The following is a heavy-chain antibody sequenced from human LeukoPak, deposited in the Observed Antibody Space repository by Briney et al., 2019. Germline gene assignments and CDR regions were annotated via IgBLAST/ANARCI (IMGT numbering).Heavy chain of an antibody. Sequence: GESLKISCQGSGSPFTSYWIGWVRQLPGKGLEWMGIIYPGDSDTRYSPSFQGQVTISADKSISTAYLQWSSLKPSDTAMYYCARLGLDYYDSSGPRNWFDPWGQGTLVTVSS. CDR3: ARLGLDYYDSSGPRNWFDP. J-gene: IGHJ5*02. CDR1: GSPFTSYW. V-gene: IGHV5-51*01. CDR2: IYPGDSDT. D-gene: IGHD3-22*01.